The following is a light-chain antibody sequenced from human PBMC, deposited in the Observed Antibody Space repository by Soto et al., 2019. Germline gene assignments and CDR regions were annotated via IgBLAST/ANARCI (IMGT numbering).Light chain of an antibody. CDR2: HAS. CDR1: QSIDRW. J-gene: IGKJ1*01. Sequence: DLQMTQSPSTLPLSVGDRVPITLRASQSIDRWLAWYQQRRGKAPKILIYHASSFETGVPSRFSGSGSGTEFTLTISSLQPDDFATYYCKHYNSYGTFGQGTKVDIK. V-gene: IGKV1-5*01. CDR3: KHYNSYGT.